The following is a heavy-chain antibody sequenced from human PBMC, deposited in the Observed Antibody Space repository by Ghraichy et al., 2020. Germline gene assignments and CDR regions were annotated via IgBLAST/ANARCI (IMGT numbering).Heavy chain of an antibody. Sequence: GGSLRLSCAASGFTFSSYAMTWVRQAPGKGLEWVSVISGSGGSTYYADSMKGRFTISRDNSKNTLYLQMNSLRAEDTAIYYCAKEETFIAALYYFDYWGQGTLVTVSS. D-gene: IGHD6-13*01. CDR3: AKEETFIAALYYFDY. J-gene: IGHJ4*02. CDR1: GFTFSSYA. CDR2: ISGSGGST. V-gene: IGHV3-23*01.